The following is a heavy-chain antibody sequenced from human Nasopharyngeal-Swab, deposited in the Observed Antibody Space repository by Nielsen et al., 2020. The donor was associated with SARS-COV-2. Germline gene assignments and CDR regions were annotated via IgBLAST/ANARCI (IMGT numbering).Heavy chain of an antibody. CDR2: INPGGGST. CDR1: GYTFTSYH. J-gene: IGHJ4*02. V-gene: IGHV1-46*01. D-gene: IGHD5-18*01. CDR3: ARDWWIQVWLFDY. Sequence: ASLKVSCKASGYTFTSYHMHWVRQAPGQGLEWMGIINPGGGSTSYAQKFQGRITMTRDTSTSTVYMELSSLRSEDTAVYYCARDWWIQVWLFDYWGQGTLVTVSS.